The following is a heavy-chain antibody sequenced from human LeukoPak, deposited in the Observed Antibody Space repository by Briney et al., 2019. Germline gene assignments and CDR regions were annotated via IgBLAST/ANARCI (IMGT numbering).Heavy chain of an antibody. D-gene: IGHD3-22*01. CDR3: ARDPGFYYDSSGYYYYYYYMDV. CDR1: GYTFTGYY. V-gene: IGHV1-2*02. Sequence: ASVKVSRKASGYTFTGYYMHWVRQAPGQGLEWMGWINPHSGGTNYAQKFQGRVTMTRDTSISTAYMELSRLRSDDTAVYYCARDPGFYYDSSGYYYYYYYMDVWGKGTTVTVSS. J-gene: IGHJ6*03. CDR2: INPHSGGT.